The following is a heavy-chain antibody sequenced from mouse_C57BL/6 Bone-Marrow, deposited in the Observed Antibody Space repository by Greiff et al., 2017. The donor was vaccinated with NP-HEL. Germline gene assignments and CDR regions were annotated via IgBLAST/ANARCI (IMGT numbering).Heavy chain of an antibody. CDR3: ASGAY. J-gene: IGHJ3*01. CDR1: GFTFSSYA. V-gene: IGHV5-4*01. Sequence: VQLKESGGGLVKPGGSLKLSCAASGFTFSSYAMSWVRQTPEKRLEWVATISDGGSYTYYPDNVKGRFTISRDNAKNNLYLQMSHLKSEDTAMYYCASGAYWGQGTLVTVSA. D-gene: IGHD3-1*01. CDR2: ISDGGSYT.